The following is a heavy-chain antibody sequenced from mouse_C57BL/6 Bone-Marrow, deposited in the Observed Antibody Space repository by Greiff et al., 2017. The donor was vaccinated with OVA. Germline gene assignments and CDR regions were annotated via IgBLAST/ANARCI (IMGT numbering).Heavy chain of an antibody. CDR1: GFTFSSYG. D-gene: IGHD1-1*01. J-gene: IGHJ2*01. CDR2: ISSGGSYT. CDR3: ARQGGFITTVVAPFDY. V-gene: IGHV5-6*01. Sequence: VQLKESGGDLVKPGGSLKLSCAASGFTFSSYGMSWVRQTPDKRLEWVATISSGGSYTYYPDSVKGRFTISRDNAKNTLYLQMSSLKSEDTAMYYCARQGGFITTVVAPFDYWGQGTTLTVSS.